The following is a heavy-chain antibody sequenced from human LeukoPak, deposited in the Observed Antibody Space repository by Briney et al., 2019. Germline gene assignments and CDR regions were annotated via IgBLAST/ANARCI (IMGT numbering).Heavy chain of an antibody. V-gene: IGHV4-34*01. J-gene: IGHJ4*02. CDR3: ARGGGLRYFDWLFRPFDY. CDR1: GGSFSGYY. CDR2: INHSGST. D-gene: IGHD3-9*01. Sequence: SETLSLTCAVYGGSFSGYYWSWIRQPPGKGLEWIGEINHSGSTNYNPSLKSRVTISADTSKNQFSLKLSSVTAADTAVYYCARGGGLRYFDWLFRPFDYWGQGTLVTVSS.